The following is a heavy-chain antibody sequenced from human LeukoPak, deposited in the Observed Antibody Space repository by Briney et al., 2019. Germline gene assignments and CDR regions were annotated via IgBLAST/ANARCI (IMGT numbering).Heavy chain of an antibody. CDR3: ARDQEGFDY. CDR2: IYPRDGST. V-gene: IGHV1-46*01. CDR1: GYTFPSYF. J-gene: IGHJ4*02. Sequence: EASVKVSCKASGYTFPSYFMHWMRQAPGQGLEWMGMIYPRDGSTSYAQKFQGRVTVTRDTSTSTVHMGLSGLRSEDTAVYYCARDQEGFDYWGQGTLVTVSS.